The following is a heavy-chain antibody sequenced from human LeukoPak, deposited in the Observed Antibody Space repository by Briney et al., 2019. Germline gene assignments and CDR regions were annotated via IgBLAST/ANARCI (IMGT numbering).Heavy chain of an antibody. Sequence: NPSETLSLTCAVYGGSFSGYYWSWIRQPPGKGLEWIGEINHSGSTNYNPSLKSRVTISVDTSKNQFSLKLSSVTAADTAVYYCAGGITMIVGNFDYWGQGTLVTVSS. D-gene: IGHD3-22*01. CDR3: AGGITMIVGNFDY. J-gene: IGHJ4*02. CDR2: INHSGST. V-gene: IGHV4-34*01. CDR1: GGSFSGYY.